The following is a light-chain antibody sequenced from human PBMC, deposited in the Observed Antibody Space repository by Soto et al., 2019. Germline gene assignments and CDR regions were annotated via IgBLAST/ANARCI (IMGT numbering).Light chain of an antibody. J-gene: IGKJ5*01. V-gene: IGKV3-15*01. CDR1: QSISRN. Sequence: DIVMTQPPATLSVSPGERATLSCRASQSISRNLAWYQQKPGQAPRLLIYGASTRATGIPARFSGSGSGTNFTLTISSLEPEDFAVYYCQQRRSWQVTFCQGTRLEIK. CDR3: QQRRSWQVT. CDR2: GAS.